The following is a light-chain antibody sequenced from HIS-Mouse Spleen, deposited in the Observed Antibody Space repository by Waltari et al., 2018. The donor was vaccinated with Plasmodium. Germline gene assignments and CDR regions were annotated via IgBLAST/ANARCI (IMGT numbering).Light chain of an antibody. CDR1: QSLVHSDGNTY. CDR2: KVS. V-gene: IGKV2-30*02. CDR3: MQGTHWPYT. J-gene: IGKJ2*01. Sequence: DVVMTQSPLSLPVTLGQPASISCRSSQSLVHSDGNTYLNWFQQRPGQSPRRLIYKVSKRDSGVPDRCSGSGSGTDFTLKISRVEAGDVGVYYCMQGTHWPYTFGQGTKLEIK.